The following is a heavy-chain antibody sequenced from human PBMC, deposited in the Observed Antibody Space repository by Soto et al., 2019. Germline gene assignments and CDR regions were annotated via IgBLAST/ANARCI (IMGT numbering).Heavy chain of an antibody. CDR2: IYYTGST. Sequence: QLQLQQSGPGLVKPSETLSLTCTVSGGSISDSSYYWGWLRQPPGEGLEWIGSIYYTGSTYYNPSLKGRVTISVDTAKNQLSLKLRSVPAADTAVYYCAGHYWFGDYWGQGTLVTVSS. V-gene: IGHV4-39*01. J-gene: IGHJ4*02. CDR3: AGHYWFGDY. CDR1: GGSISDSSYY. D-gene: IGHD3-16*01.